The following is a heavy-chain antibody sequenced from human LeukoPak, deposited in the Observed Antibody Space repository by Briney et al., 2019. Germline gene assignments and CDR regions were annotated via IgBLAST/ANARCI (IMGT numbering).Heavy chain of an antibody. CDR3: AQQLGYCSGGNCYFTY. CDR1: GFTFSSYA. CDR2: ISGSGDNT. Sequence: GGSLRLSCAASGFTFSSYAMSWVRQAPGKGLEWVSGISGSGDNTYYADSVKGRFTISRDNSKDTLYLQMNSLRAEDTAVYYCAQQLGYCSGGNCYFTYWGQGTLVTVSS. D-gene: IGHD2-15*01. V-gene: IGHV3-23*01. J-gene: IGHJ1*01.